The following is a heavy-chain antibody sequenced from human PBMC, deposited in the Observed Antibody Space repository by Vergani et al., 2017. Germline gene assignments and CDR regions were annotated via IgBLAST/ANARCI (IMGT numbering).Heavy chain of an antibody. V-gene: IGHV1-46*03. D-gene: IGHD3-9*01. CDR3: ARVDYGILTGFQY. J-gene: IGHJ4*02. Sequence: QVQVVQSGAEVKKSGASVKVSCKTSGYTFSNYYMHWVRQSPGQGLEWMGIINPSGGHTNYAQKFQGRVTMIRDTSTSTVYMELSSLRSEDTAIYYCARVDYGILTGFQYWGQGTLVTVSA. CDR1: GYTFSNYY. CDR2: INPSGGHT.